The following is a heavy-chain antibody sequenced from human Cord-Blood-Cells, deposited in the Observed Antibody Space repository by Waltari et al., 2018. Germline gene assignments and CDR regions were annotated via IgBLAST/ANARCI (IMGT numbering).Heavy chain of an antibody. V-gene: IGHV1-3*01. J-gene: IGHJ2*01. Sequence: QVQLVQSGAEGNKPGASGKVSCKASGYTFTSYAMHWLYQAPGQRLEWMGWINAGNGNTKYSQKFQGRVTITRDTSASTAYMELSSLRSEDTAVYYCARDSSGWYDWYFDLWGRGTLVTVSS. CDR1: GYTFTSYA. CDR2: INAGNGNT. CDR3: ARDSSGWYDWYFDL. D-gene: IGHD6-19*01.